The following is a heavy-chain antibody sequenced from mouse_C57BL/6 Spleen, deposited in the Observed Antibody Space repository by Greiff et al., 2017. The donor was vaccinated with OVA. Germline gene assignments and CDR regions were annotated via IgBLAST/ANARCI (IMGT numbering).Heavy chain of an antibody. D-gene: IGHD1-1*02. CDR3: ARRWDYCYFDV. J-gene: IGHJ1*03. Sequence: EVQLQQSGPELVKPGASVKISCKASGYTFTDYYMNWVKQSHGKSLKWIGDINPNNGGTSYKQKFKGKATLTVDKSSSTAYMELRSRTSEVAAVYSCARRWDYCYFDVWGTGTTVTVSS. CDR2: INPNNGGT. CDR1: GYTFTDYY. V-gene: IGHV1-26*01.